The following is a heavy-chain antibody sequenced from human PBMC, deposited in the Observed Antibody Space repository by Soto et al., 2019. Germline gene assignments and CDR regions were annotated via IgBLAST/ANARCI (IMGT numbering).Heavy chain of an antibody. J-gene: IGHJ6*02. CDR1: GYTFTGYY. Sequence: ASVKVSCKASGYTFTGYYMHWVRQAPGQGLEWMGGIIPIFGTANYAQKFQGRVTITADESTSTAYMELRSLRSDDTAVYYCAIGGYCISTSCLYYYYGMDVWGQGTTVTVSS. CDR3: AIGGYCISTSCLYYYYGMDV. D-gene: IGHD2-2*01. CDR2: IIPIFGTA. V-gene: IGHV1-69*13.